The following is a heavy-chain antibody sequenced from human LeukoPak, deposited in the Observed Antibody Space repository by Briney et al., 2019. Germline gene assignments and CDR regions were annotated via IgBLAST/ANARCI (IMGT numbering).Heavy chain of an antibody. J-gene: IGHJ4*02. V-gene: IGHV4-34*01. CDR2: INHSGST. CDR3: ARGPTNY. CDR1: GGSFSGYY. D-gene: IGHD5-12*01. Sequence: SETLSLTCAVYGGSFSGYYWSGIRQPPGKGREWMGEINHSGSTNYNPSRKSRVTISVDTSKNQFSLKLSSVTAADTAVYYCARGPTNYWGQGTLVTVSS.